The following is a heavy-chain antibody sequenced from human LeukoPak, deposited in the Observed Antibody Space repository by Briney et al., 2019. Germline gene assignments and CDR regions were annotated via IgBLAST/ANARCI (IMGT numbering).Heavy chain of an antibody. J-gene: IGHJ3*02. V-gene: IGHV4-59*01. CDR1: GGSISNYY. Sequence: SETLSLTCTVSGGSISNYYWSWIRQPPGKGLEWIGYIYYSGSTNYNPSLKSRVTISVDTSKNHFSLKLSSVTAADTAVYYCAKISSGWYIGAFDIWGQGTMVTVSS. D-gene: IGHD6-19*01. CDR2: IYYSGST. CDR3: AKISSGWYIGAFDI.